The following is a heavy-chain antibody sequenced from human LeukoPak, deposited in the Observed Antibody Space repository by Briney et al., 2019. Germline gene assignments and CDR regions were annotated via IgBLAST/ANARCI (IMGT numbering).Heavy chain of an antibody. D-gene: IGHD2-21*02. V-gene: IGHV1-69*06. J-gene: IGHJ6*03. CDR2: IIPIFGTA. CDR1: GGTFSSYS. CDR3: ASSVVVVTAMDNYYYYMDV. Sequence: GASVKVSCKASGGTFSSYSISWVRQAPGQGLEWMGGIIPIFGTANYAQKFQGRATITADKSTSTAYMELSSLRSEDTAVYYCASSVVVVTAMDNYYYYMDVWGKGTTVTVSS.